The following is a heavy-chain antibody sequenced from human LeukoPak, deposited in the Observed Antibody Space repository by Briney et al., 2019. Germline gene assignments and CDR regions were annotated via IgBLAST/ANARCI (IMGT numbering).Heavy chain of an antibody. V-gene: IGHV3-23*01. CDR2: ISGSGGST. J-gene: IGHJ4*02. CDR1: GFTFSNYA. CDR3: AKTLSGYYGSGSYDY. Sequence: GGSLRLSCEASGFTFSNYALSWVRQAPGKGLEWVSAISGSGGSTYYADSVRGRFTISRDNSKNTLSLQMNSLRAEDTAVYYCAKTLSGYYGSGSYDYWGQGTLVTVSS. D-gene: IGHD3-10*01.